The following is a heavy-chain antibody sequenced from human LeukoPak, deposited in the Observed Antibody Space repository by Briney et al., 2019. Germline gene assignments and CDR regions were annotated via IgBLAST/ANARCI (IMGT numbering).Heavy chain of an antibody. J-gene: IGHJ4*02. CDR2: TSYDGTNK. V-gene: IGHV3-30-3*01. CDR1: GFTFSSYA. CDR3: ARELWGSSFDY. Sequence: GGSLRLSCAASGFTFSSYAMHWVRQAPGEGLEWVALTSYDGTNKYYVDSVKGRFTISRDNSKGTLFLQMNSLRADDTAVYYCARELWGSSFDYWGQGTLVTVSS. D-gene: IGHD3-16*01.